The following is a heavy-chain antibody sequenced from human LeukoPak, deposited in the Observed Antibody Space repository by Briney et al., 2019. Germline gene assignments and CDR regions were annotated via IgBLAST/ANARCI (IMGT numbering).Heavy chain of an antibody. D-gene: IGHD3-22*01. CDR3: VRDGYNSLSSDFDY. CDR2: INTNTGNP. J-gene: IGHJ4*02. V-gene: IGHV7-4-1*02. Sequence: GASVKVSCKASGYTFTSYAMNWVRQAPGQGLEWMGWINTNTGNPTYAQGFTGRFVFSLDTSVSTAYLQISSLKAEDTAVYYCVRDGYNSLSSDFDYWGQGTLVTVSS. CDR1: GYTFTSYA.